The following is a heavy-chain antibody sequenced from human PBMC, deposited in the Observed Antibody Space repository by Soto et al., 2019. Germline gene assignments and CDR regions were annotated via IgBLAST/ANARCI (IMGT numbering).Heavy chain of an antibody. V-gene: IGHV1-18*01. Sequence: GASVKVSCKASGYTFTSYDINWVRQAPGQGLEWMGWISTYNGTTSYVQKLQGRVTMTTDTSTRTAYMELRSLGSNDSAVYYCARVWTYSYSGIYSDYWGQGTLVTVSS. CDR1: GYTFTSYD. CDR2: ISTYNGTT. D-gene: IGHD1-26*01. CDR3: ARVWTYSYSGIYSDY. J-gene: IGHJ4*02.